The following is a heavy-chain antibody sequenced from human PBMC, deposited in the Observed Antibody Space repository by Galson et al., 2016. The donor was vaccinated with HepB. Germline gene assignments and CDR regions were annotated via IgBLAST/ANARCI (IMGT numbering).Heavy chain of an antibody. D-gene: IGHD1-26*01. Sequence: SLRLSCAASGFTVSTNYMIWVRQAPGKGLEWVSSIYSGGSTYYADSVKGRFTISRDNSKNTVYLQMNNLRAEDTAVYYCARGGVGATTSERRQYFDYWGQGTLVTVSS. J-gene: IGHJ4*02. CDR1: GFTVSTNY. CDR3: ARGGVGATTSERRQYFDY. CDR2: IYSGGST. V-gene: IGHV3-53*01.